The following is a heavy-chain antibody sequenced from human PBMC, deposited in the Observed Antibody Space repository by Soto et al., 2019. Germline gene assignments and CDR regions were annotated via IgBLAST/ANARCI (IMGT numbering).Heavy chain of an antibody. V-gene: IGHV4-34*02. CDR2: INHYENT. D-gene: IGHD3-10*01. CDR1: GGSFSGYY. CDR3: AKGRRGSAP. Sequence: QVRLQQWGTGLLKPSETLSLTCAVYGGSFSGYYWSWFRQTPGKGLEWIGEINHYENTNYNPSLKSRLAMSVDTSKNQCSLKLTSVSAADTAMYYCAKGRRGSAPWGQGTLVTVSS. J-gene: IGHJ5*02.